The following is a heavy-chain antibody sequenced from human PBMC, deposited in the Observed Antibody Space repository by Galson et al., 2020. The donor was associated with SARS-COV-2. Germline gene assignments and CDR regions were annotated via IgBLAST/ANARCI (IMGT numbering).Heavy chain of an antibody. CDR1: GYSFTSYW. CDR3: AVTSSSWYYYYMDV. Sequence: GGSLRLSCKGSGYSFTSYWIGWVRQMPGKGLEWMGIIYPGDSDTRYSPSFQGQVTISADKSISTAYLQWSSLKASDTAMYYCAVTSSSWYYYYMDVWGKGTTVTVSS. V-gene: IGHV5-51*01. J-gene: IGHJ6*03. CDR2: IYPGDSDT. D-gene: IGHD6-13*01.